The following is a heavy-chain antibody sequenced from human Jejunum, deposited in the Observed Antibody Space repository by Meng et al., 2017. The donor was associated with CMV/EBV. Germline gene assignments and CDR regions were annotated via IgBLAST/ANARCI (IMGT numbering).Heavy chain of an antibody. D-gene: IGHD2-15*01. CDR3: ARGRSTRTTSFAGTFNY. CDR1: SSRSW. V-gene: IGHV4-4*02. CDR2: LSPTESS. J-gene: IGHJ4*02. Sequence: SSRSWWCWLRQAPGKGLEWIAELSPTESSKYNPSLKSRVIMSLDPSKNQFSLKLTSVTAADTAVYYCARGRSTRTTSFAGTFNYWGQGILVTVSS.